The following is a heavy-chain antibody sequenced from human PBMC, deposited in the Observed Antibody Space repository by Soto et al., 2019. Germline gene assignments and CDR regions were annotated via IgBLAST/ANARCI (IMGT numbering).Heavy chain of an antibody. CDR3: ARGEQQLGLFDY. V-gene: IGHV4-59*01. J-gene: IGHJ4*02. Sequence: SETLSLTCTVSGGSISSYYWSWIRQPPGKGLEWIGYIYYSGSTNYNPSLKSRVTISVDTSKNQFSLKLSSVTAADTAVYYCARGEQQLGLFDYWGQGTLVTVSS. D-gene: IGHD6-13*01. CDR2: IYYSGST. CDR1: GGSISSYY.